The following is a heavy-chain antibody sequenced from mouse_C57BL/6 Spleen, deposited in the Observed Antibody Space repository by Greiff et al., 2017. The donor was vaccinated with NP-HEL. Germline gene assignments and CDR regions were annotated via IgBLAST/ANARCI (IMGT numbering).Heavy chain of an antibody. Sequence: EVMLVESGGDLVKPGGSLKLSCAASGFTFSSYGMSWVRQTPDKRLEWVATISSGGSYTYYPDSVKGRFTISRDNAKNTLYLQMSSLKSEDTAMYYCATYYYGSSYPAYWGQGTLVTVSA. J-gene: IGHJ3*01. CDR1: GFTFSSYG. CDR2: ISSGGSYT. CDR3: ATYYYGSSYPAY. D-gene: IGHD1-1*01. V-gene: IGHV5-6*02.